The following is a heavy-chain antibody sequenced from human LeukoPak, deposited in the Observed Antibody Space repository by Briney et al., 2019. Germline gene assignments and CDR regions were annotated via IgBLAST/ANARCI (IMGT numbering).Heavy chain of an antibody. CDR3: ATSLGYNWNDPSGY. D-gene: IGHD1-1*01. J-gene: IGHJ4*02. V-gene: IGHV1-69*13. CDR2: IIPIFGTA. Sequence: VASVKVSCKASGGTFSSYAISWVRQAPGQGLEWMGGIIPIFGTANYAQKFQGRVTITADESTSTAYMELSSLRSEDTAVGYCATSLGYNWNDPSGYWGQGTLVTVSS. CDR1: GGTFSSYA.